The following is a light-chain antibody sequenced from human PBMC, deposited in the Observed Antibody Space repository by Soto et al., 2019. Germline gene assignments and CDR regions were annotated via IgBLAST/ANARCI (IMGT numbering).Light chain of an antibody. Sequence: QSVLTQPASVSGSPGQSITISCTGTSSDIGSYNLVSWYQHHPGKAPKLIIYEVNKRPSGVSNRFSGSKSGNTASLTISGLQAEDDADYYCYSYAGNDTPWMFGGGTKLTVL. V-gene: IGLV2-23*02. CDR1: SSDIGSYNL. J-gene: IGLJ3*02. CDR2: EVN. CDR3: YSYAGNDTPWM.